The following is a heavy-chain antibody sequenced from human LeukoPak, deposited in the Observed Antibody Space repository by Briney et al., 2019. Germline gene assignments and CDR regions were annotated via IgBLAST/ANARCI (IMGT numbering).Heavy chain of an antibody. CDR3: ARVAAAGTWFDY. Sequence: SETLSLTCTVSGGSISSYYWSWIRQPPGKGLEWIGYIYYSGSTNYNPSLKSRVTISVDTSKNQFSLKLSSVTAADTAVHYCARVAAAGTWFDYWGQGTPVTVSS. J-gene: IGHJ4*02. CDR2: IYYSGST. V-gene: IGHV4-59*01. CDR1: GGSISSYY. D-gene: IGHD6-13*01.